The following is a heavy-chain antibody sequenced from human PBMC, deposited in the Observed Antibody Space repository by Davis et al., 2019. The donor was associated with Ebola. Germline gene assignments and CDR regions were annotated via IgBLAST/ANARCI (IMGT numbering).Heavy chain of an antibody. CDR1: DGSFSGYH. CDR2: IYYSGST. V-gene: IGHV4-59*13. D-gene: IGHD6-19*01. Sequence: SETLSLTCDGYDGSFSGYHWSWIRQPPGKGLEWIGNIYYSGSTIYNPSLTSRVTISIDMSKIHFSLRLTSVTAADTAVYYCARFVAESATLDYWGQGTLVTVSS. J-gene: IGHJ4*02. CDR3: ARFVAESATLDY.